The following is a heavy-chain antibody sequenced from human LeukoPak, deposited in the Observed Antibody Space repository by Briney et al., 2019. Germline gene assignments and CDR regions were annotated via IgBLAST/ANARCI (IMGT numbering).Heavy chain of an antibody. J-gene: IGHJ4*02. CDR1: GFTFSSYA. Sequence: GGSLRLSCAASGFTFSSYAMHWVRQAPGKGLEWVASIKEDGSETHYVDSVRGRFTISRDNDKNSLYLQMNNLRAEDTAMYYCARDGGWWRFDFWGQGALVTVSS. CDR2: IKEDGSET. V-gene: IGHV3-7*03. CDR3: ARDGGWWRFDF. D-gene: IGHD2-8*02.